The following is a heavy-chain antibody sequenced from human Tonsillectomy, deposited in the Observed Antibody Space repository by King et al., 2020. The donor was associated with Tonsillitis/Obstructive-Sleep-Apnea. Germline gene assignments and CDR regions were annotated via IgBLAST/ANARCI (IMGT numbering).Heavy chain of an antibody. V-gene: IGHV3-33*01. CDR3: ARDQALGYCSSTSCSQIDY. CDR2: IWYDGSNK. J-gene: IGHJ4*02. Sequence: VQLVESGGGVVQPGRSLRLSCAASGFTFSDYSMYWVRQAPGKGLEWVAVIWYDGSNKYSADSLKGRFTISSDNSKNTLYLQMNNLRADDTAVYYCARDQALGYCSSTSCSQIDYWGQGTLVTVSS. D-gene: IGHD2-2*01. CDR1: GFTFSDYS.